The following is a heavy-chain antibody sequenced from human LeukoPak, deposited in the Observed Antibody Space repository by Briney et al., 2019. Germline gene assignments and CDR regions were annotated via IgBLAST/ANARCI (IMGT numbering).Heavy chain of an antibody. CDR2: INHSGST. CDR3: ARRPPLGFDY. CDR1: GGSFSGYY. J-gene: IGHJ4*02. V-gene: IGHV4-34*01. Sequence: SETLSLTCAVYGGSFSGYYWSWIRQPPGKGLEWIGEINHSGSTNYNPSLKSRVTISVDTSKNQFSLKLSSVTAADTAVYYCARRPPLGFDYWGQGTLVTVSS. D-gene: IGHD3-16*01.